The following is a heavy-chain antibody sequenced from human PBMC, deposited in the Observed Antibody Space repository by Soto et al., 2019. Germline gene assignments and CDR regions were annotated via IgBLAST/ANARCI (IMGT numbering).Heavy chain of an antibody. CDR1: GFTFSSYA. CDR2: TSYDGSNK. J-gene: IGHJ6*02. V-gene: IGHV3-30-3*01. D-gene: IGHD5-18*01. CDR3: ARVLDTSTCGGMDV. Sequence: QVQLVESGGGVVQPGRSLRLSCVASGFTFSSYAMHWVRQAPGKGLEWVAVTSYDGSNKYYADSVKGRFTISRDNSKNTLYLQMNSLRAEDTAVYYCARVLDTSTCGGMDVWGQGTTVTVSS.